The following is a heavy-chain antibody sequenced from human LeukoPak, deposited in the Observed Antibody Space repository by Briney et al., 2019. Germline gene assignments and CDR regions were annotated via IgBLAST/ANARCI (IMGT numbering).Heavy chain of an antibody. CDR3: ARGVIALGCYFDY. CDR1: GFTFSSYA. D-gene: IGHD6-13*01. CDR2: ISYDGSNK. J-gene: IGHJ4*02. Sequence: GRSLRLSCAASGFTFSSYAMHGVRQAPGEGLEGGAVISYDGSNKYYADSVTGQFTTSRDNSKNTLYLQMNSLRAEDTAVYYCARGVIALGCYFDYWGQGTLVTVSS. V-gene: IGHV3-30*04.